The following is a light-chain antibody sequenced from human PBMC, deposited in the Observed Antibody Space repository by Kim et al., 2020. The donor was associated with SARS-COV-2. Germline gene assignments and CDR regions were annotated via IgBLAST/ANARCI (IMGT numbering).Light chain of an antibody. V-gene: IGLV3-19*01. CDR3: NSRDSSGNHPYVV. J-gene: IGLJ2*01. Sequence: GQAVMITCQGDSLRSYYASWYQQKPGQAPVLVIYGKNNRPSGIPDRFSGSSSGNTASLTITGAQAEDEADYYCNSRDSSGNHPYVVFGGGTQLTVL. CDR2: GKN. CDR1: SLRSYY.